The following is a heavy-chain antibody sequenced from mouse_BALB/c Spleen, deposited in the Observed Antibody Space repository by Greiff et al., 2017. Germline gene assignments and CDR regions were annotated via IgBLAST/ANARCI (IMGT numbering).Heavy chain of an antibody. CDR2: ISDGGSYT. D-gene: IGHD3-2*01. CDR1: GFTFSDYY. J-gene: IGHJ2*01. Sequence: VQLKQSGGGLVKPGGSLKLSCAASGFTFSDYYMYWVRQTPEKRLEWVATISDGGSYTYYPDSVKGRFTISRDNAKNNLYLQMSSLKSEDTAMYYCARGGQLGPLDYWGQGTTLTVSS. V-gene: IGHV5-4*02. CDR3: ARGGQLGPLDY.